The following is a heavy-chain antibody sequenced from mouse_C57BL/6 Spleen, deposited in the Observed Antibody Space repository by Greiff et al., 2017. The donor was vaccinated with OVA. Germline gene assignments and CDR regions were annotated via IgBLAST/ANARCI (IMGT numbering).Heavy chain of an antibody. CDR3: ARIAPYAMDY. J-gene: IGHJ4*01. V-gene: IGHV5-17*01. CDR1: GFTFSDYG. Sequence: EVKLVESGGGLVKPGGSLKLSCAASGFTFSDYGMHWVRQAPEKGLEWVAYISSGSSTIYYADTVKGRFTISRDNAKNTLFLQMTSLRSEDTAMYYCARIAPYAMDYWGQGTSVTVSS. D-gene: IGHD6-1*01. CDR2: ISSGSSTI.